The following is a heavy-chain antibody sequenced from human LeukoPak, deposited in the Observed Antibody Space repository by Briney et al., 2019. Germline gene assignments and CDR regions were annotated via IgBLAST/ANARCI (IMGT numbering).Heavy chain of an antibody. CDR2: INHSGST. CDR1: GGSFSGYY. CDR3: ARGRRDSSGYYELSYYYMDV. V-gene: IGHV4-34*01. J-gene: IGHJ6*03. D-gene: IGHD3-22*01. Sequence: PSETLSLTCAVYGGSFSGYYWSWIRQPPGKGLEWIGEINHSGSTNYNPSLMSRVTISVGTSKTQFSLKLSSVTAADTAVYYCARGRRDSSGYYELSYYYMDVWGKGTTVTVSS.